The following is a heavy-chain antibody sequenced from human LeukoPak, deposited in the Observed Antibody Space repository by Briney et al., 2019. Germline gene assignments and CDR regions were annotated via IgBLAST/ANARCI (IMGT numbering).Heavy chain of an antibody. Sequence: SETLSLTCTVSGGSISSYYWSWIREPPGKGLEWIGYIYYSGSTNYNPSLKSRVTISVDTSKNQFSLKLSSVTAADTAVYYCARDVLFGGYTFDIWGQGTMVTVSS. CDR1: GGSISSYY. CDR3: ARDVLFGGYTFDI. V-gene: IGHV4-59*01. D-gene: IGHD3-10*01. CDR2: IYYSGST. J-gene: IGHJ3*02.